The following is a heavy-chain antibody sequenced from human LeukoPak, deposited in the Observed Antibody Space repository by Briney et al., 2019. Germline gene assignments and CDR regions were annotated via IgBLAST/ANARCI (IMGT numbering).Heavy chain of an antibody. CDR2: IYYSGST. V-gene: IGHV4-59*08. CDR1: GGSIRSYY. Sequence: SETLSLTCTVSGGSIRSYYWSWIRQPPGKGLEWMGYIYYSGSTYYNPSLKSRVTISVDTSKNQFSLKLSSVTAADTAVYYCARPIRDYGDYESHWYFDLWGRGTLVTVSS. J-gene: IGHJ2*01. CDR3: ARPIRDYGDYESHWYFDL. D-gene: IGHD4-17*01.